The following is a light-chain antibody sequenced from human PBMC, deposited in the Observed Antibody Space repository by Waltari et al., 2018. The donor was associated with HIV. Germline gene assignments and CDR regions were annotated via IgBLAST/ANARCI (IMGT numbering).Light chain of an antibody. Sequence: EIEMTQSPATLSVSPGERATLSCRASQSVSSNLAWYQQKFGQAPRLLIYDASTRATCIPARFSGSGSRTEFTLTISSLQSEDFAAYYCQQYNSWPRTFGQGTKVEIK. V-gene: IGKV3-15*01. J-gene: IGKJ1*01. CDR2: DAS. CDR3: QQYNSWPRT. CDR1: QSVSSN.